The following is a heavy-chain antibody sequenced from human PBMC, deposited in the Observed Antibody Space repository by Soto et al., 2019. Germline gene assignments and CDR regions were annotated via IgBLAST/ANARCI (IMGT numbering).Heavy chain of an antibody. CDR3: ARVRRGYCSGGSCYSADRGYYGMDV. D-gene: IGHD2-15*01. Sequence: GGSLRLSCAASGFTFSSYDMHWVRQATGKGLEWVSAIGTAGDTYYPGSVKGRFTISRENAKNSLYLQMNSLRAEDTAVYYCARVRRGYCSGGSCYSADRGYYGMDVWGQGTTVTV. CDR1: GFTFSSYD. V-gene: IGHV3-13*01. CDR2: IGTAGDT. J-gene: IGHJ6*02.